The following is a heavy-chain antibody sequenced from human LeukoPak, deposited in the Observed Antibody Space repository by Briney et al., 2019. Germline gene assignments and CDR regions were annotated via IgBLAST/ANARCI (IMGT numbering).Heavy chain of an antibody. V-gene: IGHV3-30-3*01. J-gene: IGHJ4*02. CDR1: GFTFSNFA. D-gene: IGHD2-15*01. Sequence: GGSLRLSCAASGFTFSNFAMHWVRQAPGKGLEWVAVISYDGSNKYYADSVKGRFTISRDNSKNTLYLQMNSLRTEDTAVYYCARDIVVVVAATGVDYWGQGTLVTVSS. CDR3: ARDIVVVVAATGVDY. CDR2: ISYDGSNK.